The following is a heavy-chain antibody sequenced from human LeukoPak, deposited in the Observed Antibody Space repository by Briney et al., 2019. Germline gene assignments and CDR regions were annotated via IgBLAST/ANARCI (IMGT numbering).Heavy chain of an antibody. CDR1: GGSISSGYY. Sequence: PSGTLSLTCTVSGGSISSGYYWGWIRQPPGKGLEWIGSIYHSGSTYYNPSLKSRVTISVDTSKNQFSLKLSSVTAADTAVYYCARDGGRQTTDYYYMDVWGKGTTVTVSS. V-gene: IGHV4-38-2*02. CDR2: IYHSGST. D-gene: IGHD4-17*01. CDR3: ARDGGRQTTDYYYMDV. J-gene: IGHJ6*03.